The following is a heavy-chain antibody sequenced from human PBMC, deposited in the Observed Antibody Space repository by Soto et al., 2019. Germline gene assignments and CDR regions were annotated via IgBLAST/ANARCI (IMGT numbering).Heavy chain of an antibody. Sequence: GGSLRLSCAASGFTVSSNYMSWVRQAPGKGLEWVSVIYSGGSTYYADSVKGRFTISRDNSKNTLYLQMNSLRAEDTAVYYCARCGKDYDFWSGSYDVDYWGQGTLVTVSS. V-gene: IGHV3-66*01. CDR3: ARCGKDYDFWSGSYDVDY. D-gene: IGHD3-3*01. CDR2: IYSGGST. CDR1: GFTVSSNY. J-gene: IGHJ4*02.